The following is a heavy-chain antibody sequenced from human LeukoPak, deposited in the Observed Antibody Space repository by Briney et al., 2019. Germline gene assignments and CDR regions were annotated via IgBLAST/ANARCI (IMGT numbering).Heavy chain of an antibody. D-gene: IGHD6-19*01. CDR1: GYTFSSYG. CDR2: ISGYNGNT. Sequence: ASVKVSCKASGYTFSSYGISWVRLAPGQGLEWMGWISGYNGNTNYAQKLQGRVTMTTDTSTSTAYMELRSLRSDDTAVYYCARDSSTGASGWYGVFDYWGQGTLVTVSP. CDR3: ARDSSTGASGWYGVFDY. J-gene: IGHJ4*02. V-gene: IGHV1-18*01.